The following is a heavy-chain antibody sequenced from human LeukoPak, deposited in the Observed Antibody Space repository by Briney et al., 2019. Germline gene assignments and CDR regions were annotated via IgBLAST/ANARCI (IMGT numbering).Heavy chain of an antibody. CDR1: GYTLTELS. Sequence: GASVRVSCKVSGYTLTELSMHWVRQAPGKGLEWMGGFDPEDGETIYAQKFQGRVTMTEDTSTDTAYMELSSLRSEDMAVYYCATKGRGGITMILYGMDVWGQGTTVTVSS. D-gene: IGHD3-22*01. J-gene: IGHJ6*02. CDR2: FDPEDGET. V-gene: IGHV1-24*01. CDR3: ATKGRGGITMILYGMDV.